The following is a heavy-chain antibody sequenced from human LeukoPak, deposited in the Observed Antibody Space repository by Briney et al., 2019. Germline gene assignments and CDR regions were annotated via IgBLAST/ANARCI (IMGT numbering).Heavy chain of an antibody. CDR1: GFTFSNAW. V-gene: IGHV3-15*01. D-gene: IGHD6-13*01. Sequence: AGGSLRLSCAASGFTFSNAWMSWVRQAPGKGLEWVGRIKSKTDGGTTDYAASVKGRFTISRDDSKSIAYLQMNSLKTEDTAVYYCTNPLTLRRYSSSPSSAFDIWGQGTMVTVSS. CDR2: IKSKTDGGTT. CDR3: TNPLTLRRYSSSPSSAFDI. J-gene: IGHJ3*02.